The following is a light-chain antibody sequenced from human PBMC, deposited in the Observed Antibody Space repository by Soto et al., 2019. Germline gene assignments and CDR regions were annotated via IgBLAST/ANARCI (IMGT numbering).Light chain of an antibody. Sequence: QSVLTQPPSASGTPGQTVTISCSGSGSNIGENAVNWYQHLPGTAPQLLIYSNALRPSGVPHRFSGSKSGTTGSLAISGRQAEDEAHYYCAAWDDSLKAMLFGGGTKVPVL. CDR2: SNA. CDR3: AAWDDSLKAML. V-gene: IGLV1-44*01. J-gene: IGLJ3*02. CDR1: GSNIGENA.